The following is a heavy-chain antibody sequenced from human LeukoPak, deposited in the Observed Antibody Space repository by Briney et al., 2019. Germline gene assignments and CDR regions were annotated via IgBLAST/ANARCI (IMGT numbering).Heavy chain of an antibody. V-gene: IGHV1-2*02. CDR1: GYTFTGYY. CDR3: ARTVFRGDPRNCYYYMDV. J-gene: IGHJ6*03. CDR2: INPNSGGT. D-gene: IGHD3-16*01. Sequence: ASVKVSCKASGYTFTGYYMHWVRQAPGQGLELMGWINPNSGGTNYAQKFQGRVTMTRDTSISTAYMELSRLRSDDTAVYYCARTVFRGDPRNCYYYMDVWGKGTTVTVSS.